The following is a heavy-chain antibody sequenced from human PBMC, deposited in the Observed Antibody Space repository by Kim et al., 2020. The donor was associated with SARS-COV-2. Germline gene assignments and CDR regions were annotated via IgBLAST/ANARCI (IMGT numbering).Heavy chain of an antibody. CDR3: ARTPAQQLRTRPSDY. J-gene: IGHJ4*02. V-gene: IGHV4-34*01. Sequence: SETLSLTCAVYGGSFSGYYWSWIRQPPGKGLEWIGEINHSGSTNYNPSLKSRVTISVDTYKNQFSLKLSSVTAADTAVYYCARTPAQQLRTRPSDYWGQGTLVTVSS. CDR1: GGSFSGYY. D-gene: IGHD6-13*01. CDR2: INHSGST.